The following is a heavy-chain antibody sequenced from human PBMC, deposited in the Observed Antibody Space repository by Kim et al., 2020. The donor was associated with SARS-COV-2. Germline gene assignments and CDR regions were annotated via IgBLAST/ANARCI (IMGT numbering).Heavy chain of an antibody. J-gene: IGHJ4*02. CDR1: GFTFSSYA. V-gene: IGHV3-23*01. Sequence: GGSLRLSCAASGFTFSSYAMSWVRQAPGKGLEWVSAISGSVGSTYYADSVKGRFTISRDNSKNTLYLQMNSLRAEDTAVYYCAKGSLRVVVPAANDYWGQGTLVTVSS. CDR3: AKGSLRVVVPAANDY. CDR2: ISGSVGST. D-gene: IGHD2-2*01.